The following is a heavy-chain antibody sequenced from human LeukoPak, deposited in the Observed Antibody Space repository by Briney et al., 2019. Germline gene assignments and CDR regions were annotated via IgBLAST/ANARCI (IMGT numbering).Heavy chain of an antibody. CDR2: INPNSGGT. CDR3: ARRGIAARLSWFDP. D-gene: IGHD6-6*01. V-gene: IGHV1-2*02. CDR1: GYTFTDYY. Sequence: ASVKVSCKASGYTFTDYYMHWVRQAPGQGLEWMGWINPNSGGTNYAQKFQGRVTMTRDTSISTAYMELSRLRSDDTAAYYCARRGIAARLSWFDPWGQGTLVTVSS. J-gene: IGHJ5*02.